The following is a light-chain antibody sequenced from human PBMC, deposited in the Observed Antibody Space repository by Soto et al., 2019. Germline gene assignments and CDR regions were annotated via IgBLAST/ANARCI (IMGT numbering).Light chain of an antibody. CDR2: AAS. Sequence: QVTQSPSTLSASVGDRVTITCRASQSISSYLNWYQQKPGKAPKLLIYAASSLQSGVPSRFSGSGSGTDFTLTISSLQPEDFATYYCQQSYSTPRTFGQGTKVDIK. CDR1: QSISSY. V-gene: IGKV1-39*01. CDR3: QQSYSTPRT. J-gene: IGKJ1*01.